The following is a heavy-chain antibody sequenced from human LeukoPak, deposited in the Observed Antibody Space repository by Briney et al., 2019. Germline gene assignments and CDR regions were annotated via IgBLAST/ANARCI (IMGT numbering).Heavy chain of an antibody. CDR3: VRESRTVQMANSMHGHWFDP. Sequence: SETLSLTCTVSGASISDNFYWSWIRQSAGKGLEWIGRIYASGITTYSSSLKSRLTISVDTSKNQFSLRLTSVTAADTAVYYCVRESRTVQMANSMHGHWFDPWGQGTLVTVSS. CDR1: GASISDNFY. J-gene: IGHJ5*02. D-gene: IGHD5-24*01. CDR2: IYASGIT. V-gene: IGHV4-61*02.